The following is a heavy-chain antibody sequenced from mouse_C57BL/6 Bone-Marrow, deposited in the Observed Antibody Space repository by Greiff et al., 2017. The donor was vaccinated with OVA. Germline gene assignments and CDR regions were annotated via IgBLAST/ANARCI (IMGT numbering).Heavy chain of an antibody. J-gene: IGHJ2*01. CDR1: GFTFSSYA. D-gene: IGHD2-3*01. CDR3: TRDPSLYDGYYYFDY. V-gene: IGHV5-9-1*02. CDR2: ISSGGDYI. Sequence: EVKLQESGEGLVKPGGSLKLSCAASGFTFSSYAMSWVRQTPEKRLEWVAYISSGGDYIYYADTVKGRFTISRDNARNTLYLQMSSLKSEDTAMYYCTRDPSLYDGYYYFDYWGQGTTLTVSS.